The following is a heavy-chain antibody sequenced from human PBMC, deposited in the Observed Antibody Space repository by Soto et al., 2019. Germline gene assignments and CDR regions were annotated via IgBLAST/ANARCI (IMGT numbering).Heavy chain of an antibody. V-gene: IGHV4-31*02. D-gene: IGHD1-1*01. CDR2: LNHRGSL. Sequence: WTWIRHRPGEGLEWFGYLNHRGSLYYNPSLKSRVSMSVDTSKNQFSLNLSSVTAADTAVYYCARELPQRQGRNMDVWGQGTTVTVSS. CDR3: ARELPQRQGRNMDV. J-gene: IGHJ6*02.